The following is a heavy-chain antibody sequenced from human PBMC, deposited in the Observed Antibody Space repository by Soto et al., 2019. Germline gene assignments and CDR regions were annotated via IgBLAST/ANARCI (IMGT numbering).Heavy chain of an antibody. Sequence: ASVKVSCKASGYTFTGYFRHWVRQAPGQGLEWMGWINPNSGGTNYAQKFQGWVTISVDTSKNQFSLKLSSVTAADTAVYYCARGFGRFDFGVVIISSRYYYMDVWGKGTTVTVSS. J-gene: IGHJ6*03. CDR2: INPNSGGT. D-gene: IGHD3-3*01. CDR3: ARGFGRFDFGVVIISSRYYYMDV. CDR1: GYTFTGYF. V-gene: IGHV1-2*04.